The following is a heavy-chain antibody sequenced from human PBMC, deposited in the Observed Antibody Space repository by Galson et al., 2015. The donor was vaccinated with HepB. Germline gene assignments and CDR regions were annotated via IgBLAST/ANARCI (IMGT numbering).Heavy chain of an antibody. CDR1: GYTFTNFC. D-gene: IGHD2-2*01. Sequence: SVKVSCKASGYTFTNFCISWVRQAPGQGLEWMAWISTYNGNTDYARKVQGRVTITTNTSTSTAYMELRSLTSDDTAVYYCPTARYSTSPPDNWGRGTLVTVSS. CDR2: ISTYNGNT. CDR3: PTARYSTSPPDN. J-gene: IGHJ4*02. V-gene: IGHV1-18*01.